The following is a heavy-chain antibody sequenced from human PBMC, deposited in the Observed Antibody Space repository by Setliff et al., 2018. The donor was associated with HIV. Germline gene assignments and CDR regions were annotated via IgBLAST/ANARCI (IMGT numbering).Heavy chain of an antibody. CDR2: INHRGSTNHRGST. V-gene: IGHV4-34*01. J-gene: IGHJ4*02. Sequence: SETLSLTCAVYGGSFSCYYWSWVRQPPGKGLEWIGEINHRGSTNHRGSTNYNPSLKSRVTMSVDTSKNQFSLKLSSVTAADTAVYGCAGDYDGSGRPLDYWGQGISVTVSS. CDR3: AGDYDGSGRPLDY. D-gene: IGHD3-22*01. CDR1: GGSFSCYY.